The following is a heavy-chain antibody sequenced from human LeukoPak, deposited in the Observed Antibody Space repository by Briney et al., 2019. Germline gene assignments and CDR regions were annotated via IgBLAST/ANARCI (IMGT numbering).Heavy chain of an antibody. D-gene: IGHD4-17*01. V-gene: IGHV4-38-2*02. J-gene: IGHJ3*01. CDR1: GFSISSGYY. CDR2: IYHGGST. Sequence: SETLSLTCTVSGFSISSGYYWGWIRQPPGKGREWIGSIYHGGSTYYNPSLKSRLPISVDTRKKQFSLKLSSVTAADTAVYYCARVMTTATTWAFDVWGQGTMVTVFS. CDR3: ARVMTTATTWAFDV.